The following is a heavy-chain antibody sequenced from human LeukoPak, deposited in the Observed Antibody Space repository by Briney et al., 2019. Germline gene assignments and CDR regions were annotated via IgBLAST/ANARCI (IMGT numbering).Heavy chain of an antibody. CDR1: GYTFTSYG. CDR2: ISAYNGNT. CDR3: ARLPSGYDYFDY. D-gene: IGHD5-12*01. V-gene: IGHV1-18*01. J-gene: IGHJ4*02. Sequence: ASVKVSCKATGYTFTSYGISWVRQAPGQGLEWMGWISAYNGNTNYAQKLQGRVTMTTDTSTSTAYMELRSLRSDDTAVYYCARLPSGYDYFDYWGQGTLVTVSS.